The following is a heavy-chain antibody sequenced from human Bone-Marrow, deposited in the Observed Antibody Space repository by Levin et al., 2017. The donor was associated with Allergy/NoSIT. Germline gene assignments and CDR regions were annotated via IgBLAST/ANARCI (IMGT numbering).Heavy chain of an antibody. CDR2: ISSSNDYI. J-gene: IGHJ4*02. Sequence: GGSLRLSCAASGFTFSSYNMNWVRQAPGKGLEWVSFISSSNDYIYYADSVKGRCTISRDDAKNSLYLQMTSLRAEDTAVYYCARVRENDAYYYDSSGYYSLDYWGQGTLVTVSS. V-gene: IGHV3-21*06. D-gene: IGHD3-22*01. CDR1: GFTFSSYN. CDR3: ARVRENDAYYYDSSGYYSLDY.